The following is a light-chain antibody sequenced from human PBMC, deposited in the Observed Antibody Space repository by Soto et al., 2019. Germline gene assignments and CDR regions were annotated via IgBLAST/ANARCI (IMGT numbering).Light chain of an antibody. CDR3: QQYNNWPRWT. Sequence: EIVMTQSPATLSVSPGERATLSCRASQSVSSNLAWYQQKPGQAPRLLIYGASTRATGIPARFSGSGSGTEFKLTISSLQSEDFAVYYCQQYNNWPRWTVGQGTKVEL. V-gene: IGKV3-15*01. J-gene: IGKJ1*01. CDR1: QSVSSN. CDR2: GAS.